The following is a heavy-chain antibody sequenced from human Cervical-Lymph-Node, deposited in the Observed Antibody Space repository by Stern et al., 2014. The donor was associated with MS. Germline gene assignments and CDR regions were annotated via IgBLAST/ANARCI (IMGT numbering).Heavy chain of an antibody. D-gene: IGHD2-2*02. CDR2: LRIKGNGYTT. V-gene: IGHV3-72*01. Sequence: EVQLVESGGGLVQPGGSLRLSCVASGFTFSDHYMDWVRQAPGKGLEWVGHLRIKGNGYTTEYATSVKGRFSISRDDSENSLYLQLNSLQTEDTAVYYCARVSYTDPSFDYWGQGTLVTVSP. CDR3: ARVSYTDPSFDY. CDR1: GFTFSDHY. J-gene: IGHJ4*02.